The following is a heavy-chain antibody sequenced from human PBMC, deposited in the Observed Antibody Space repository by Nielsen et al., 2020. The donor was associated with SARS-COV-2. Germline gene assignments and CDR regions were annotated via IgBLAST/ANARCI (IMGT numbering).Heavy chain of an antibody. J-gene: IGHJ4*02. CDR1: GFTFSSYA. Sequence: GESLKISCAASGFTFSSYAMSWVRQAPGKGLEWVSSISSSSSYIYYADSVKGRFTISRDNAKNSLYLQMNSLRAEDTAVYYCASVAYDILTGYYLYWGQGTLVTVSS. CDR2: ISSSSSYI. CDR3: ASVAYDILTGYYLY. V-gene: IGHV3-21*01. D-gene: IGHD3-9*01.